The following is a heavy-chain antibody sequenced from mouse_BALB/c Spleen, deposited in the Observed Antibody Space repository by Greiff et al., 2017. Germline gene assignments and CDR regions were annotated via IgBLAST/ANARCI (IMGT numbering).Heavy chain of an antibody. J-gene: IGHJ3*01. CDR1: GYTFTSYY. CDR3: ARQDYGSSPFAY. CDR2: IYPGDGST. V-gene: IGHV1S56*01. D-gene: IGHD1-1*01. Sequence: QVQLKQSGPELVKPGASVKMSCKASGYTFTSYYIHWVKQRPGQGLEWIGWIYPGDGSTKYIEKFKGKTTLTADKSSSTAYMLLSSLTSEDSAIYFCARQDYGSSPFAYWGQGTLVTVSA.